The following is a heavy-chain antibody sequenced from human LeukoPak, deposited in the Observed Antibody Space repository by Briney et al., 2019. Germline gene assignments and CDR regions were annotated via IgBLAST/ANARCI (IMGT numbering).Heavy chain of an antibody. V-gene: IGHV3-23*01. CDR2: VSGSDGGT. Sequence: GGSLRLSCAASGFTFSSYSMNWVRQAPGKGLECVSVVSGSDGGTYYADSVKGRFTISRDKSKNTLSLQVSSLRAEDTALFYCAKGRFDPRGQGTLVSVST. CDR1: GFTFSSYS. J-gene: IGHJ5*02. CDR3: AKGRFDP.